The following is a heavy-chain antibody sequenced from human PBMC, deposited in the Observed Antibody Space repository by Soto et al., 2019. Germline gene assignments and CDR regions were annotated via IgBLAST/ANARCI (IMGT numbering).Heavy chain of an antibody. CDR3: VTPSFCRGGNCLYFFDN. CDR1: GYTFTSYG. J-gene: IGHJ4*02. V-gene: IGHV1-18*01. CDR2: INSHNGNS. D-gene: IGHD2-15*01. Sequence: GASVKVSCKASGYTFTSYGISWVRQAPGQGLEWMGWINSHNGNSDYAQKFQDRVTMTTDTSTSTAYMELRSLRYDDTAVYYCVTPSFCRGGNCLYFFDNWGQGTLVTVSS.